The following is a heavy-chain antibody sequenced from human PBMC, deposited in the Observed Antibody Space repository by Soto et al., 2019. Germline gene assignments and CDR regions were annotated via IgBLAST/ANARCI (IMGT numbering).Heavy chain of an antibody. D-gene: IGHD6-19*01. Sequence: SETLCLTCSVSGGSISGSYGSWIRQSPGKGLEWLGYVYYTGSTNYSPSLRSRVSISVDTSKNEFSLRLSSVTAADTAVYFCARSVAVPGAHIDYWGQGTQVTVSS. CDR2: VYYTGST. CDR1: GGSISGSY. CDR3: ARSVAVPGAHIDY. J-gene: IGHJ4*02. V-gene: IGHV4-59*01.